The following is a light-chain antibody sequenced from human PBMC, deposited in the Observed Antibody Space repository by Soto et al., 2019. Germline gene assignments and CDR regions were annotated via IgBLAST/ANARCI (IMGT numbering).Light chain of an antibody. CDR2: GAS. V-gene: IGKV3-20*01. CDR1: LTISNNF. Sequence: EIVLTQSPGTLSLSPGEGATLSCRASLTISNNFIAWYQQRAGQAPRLVIYGASTRATGIPDRFGASGSGTDFTLTISRLEPEDFAVYFCQQYYSSPLTFGQGTKVEVK. J-gene: IGKJ1*01. CDR3: QQYYSSPLT.